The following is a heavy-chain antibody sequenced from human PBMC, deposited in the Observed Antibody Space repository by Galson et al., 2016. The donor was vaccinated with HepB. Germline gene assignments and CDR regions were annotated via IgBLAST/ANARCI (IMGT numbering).Heavy chain of an antibody. D-gene: IGHD5-24*01. CDR2: ISRTSST. J-gene: IGHJ4*02. V-gene: IGHV3-23*01. CDR1: GFTFSNYA. Sequence: SLRLSCAASGFTFSNYAMTWVRQPPGKGPEWVSGISRTSSTYYAESVRGRFTISRDNFRSTLTLQMNSLTAEDTALYYCAQVGGPPGYNYPAPFDNWGQGTLVTVSS. CDR3: AQVGGPPGYNYPAPFDN.